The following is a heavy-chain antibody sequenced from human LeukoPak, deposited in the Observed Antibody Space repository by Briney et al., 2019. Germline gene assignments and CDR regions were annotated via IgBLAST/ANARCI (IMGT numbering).Heavy chain of an antibody. D-gene: IGHD3-22*01. CDR1: GGSVSSGSYY. CDR3: ARRRDYYDSRGYYAFDI. Sequence: SETLSLTCTVSGGSVSSGSYYWTWIRQPPGKGLEWIGNIYYSGSTNYNPSLKSRVTISVDTSKNQFSLKLNSVTAADTAVYYCARRRDYYDSRGYYAFDIWGHGTMVTVSS. V-gene: IGHV4-61*01. CDR2: IYYSGST. J-gene: IGHJ3*02.